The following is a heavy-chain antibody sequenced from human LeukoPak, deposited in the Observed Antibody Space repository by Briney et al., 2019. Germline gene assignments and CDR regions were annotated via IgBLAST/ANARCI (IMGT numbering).Heavy chain of an antibody. D-gene: IGHD3-10*01. Sequence: ASVKVSCKASAYTFTSYGISRVRHAPGQGLEWMGLISAYNGNTNYAQKLQGRVTMTTDTSTSTAYMELRSLRSDDTAVYYCARITMVRGVTNSAFDIWGQGTMVTVSS. V-gene: IGHV1-18*01. CDR2: ISAYNGNT. J-gene: IGHJ3*02. CDR3: ARITMVRGVTNSAFDI. CDR1: AYTFTSYG.